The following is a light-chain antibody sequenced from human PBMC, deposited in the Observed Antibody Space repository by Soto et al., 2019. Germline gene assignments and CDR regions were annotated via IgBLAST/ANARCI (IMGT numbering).Light chain of an antibody. V-gene: IGLV1-51*01. CDR2: DNN. CDR1: SSNIGNNY. CDR3: RTWDSSLSAVV. J-gene: IGLJ2*01. Sequence: QSVLTQPPSVSAAPGQKVTISCSGSSSNIGNNYVSWYQQLPGTAPKLLIYDNNKRPSRIPDRFSSSKSGTSATLGITGLQTGDETDYYCRTWDSSLSAVVFGGGTKLTVL.